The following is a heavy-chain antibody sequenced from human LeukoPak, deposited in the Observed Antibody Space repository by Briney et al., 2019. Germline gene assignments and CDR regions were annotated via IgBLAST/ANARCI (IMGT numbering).Heavy chain of an antibody. D-gene: IGHD2-15*01. CDR1: GFTFSSSA. Sequence: GGSLRLSCAASGFTFSSSAMSWVRQAPGKGLEWVSAISGSGGSTYYADSVKGRFALSRDNSKNTVYLQMNSLRADDTAVYYCAKTRGYCSGGTCYCDYWGQGTLVTVSS. J-gene: IGHJ4*02. V-gene: IGHV3-23*01. CDR2: ISGSGGST. CDR3: AKTRGYCSGGTCYCDY.